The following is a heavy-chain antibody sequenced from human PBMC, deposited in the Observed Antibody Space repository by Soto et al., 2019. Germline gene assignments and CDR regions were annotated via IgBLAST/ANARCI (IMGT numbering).Heavy chain of an antibody. CDR2: IIPILGIA. Sequence: SVKVSCKASGGTFSSYTISWVRQAPGQGLEWMGRIIPILGIANYAQKFQGRVTITADKSTSTAYMELSSLRSEDTAVYYCAIYYYDSSPDYYFDYWGQGTLVTVSS. V-gene: IGHV1-69*02. CDR1: GGTFSSYT. J-gene: IGHJ4*02. D-gene: IGHD3-22*01. CDR3: AIYYYDSSPDYYFDY.